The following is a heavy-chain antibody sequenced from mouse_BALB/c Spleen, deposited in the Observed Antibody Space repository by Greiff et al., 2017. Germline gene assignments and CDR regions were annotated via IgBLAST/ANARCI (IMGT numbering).Heavy chain of an antibody. D-gene: IGHD1-1*01. V-gene: IGHV1S41*01. CDR2: IAPGSGST. CDR3: ASLSRLEVVAEYFDV. Sequence: DLVKPGASVKLSCKASGYTFTSYWINWIKQRPGQGLEWIGRIAPGSGSTYYNEMFKGKATLTVDTSSSTAYIQLSSLSSEDSAVYFCASLSRLEVVAEYFDVWGAGTTVTVSS. CDR1: GYTFTSYW. J-gene: IGHJ1*01.